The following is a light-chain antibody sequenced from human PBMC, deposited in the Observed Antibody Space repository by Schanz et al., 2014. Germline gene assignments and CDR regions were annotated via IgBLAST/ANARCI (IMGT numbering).Light chain of an antibody. Sequence: QSALTQPASVSGSPGQSITISCTGTSSDVGSYNLVSWYQQHPGKAPKLMIYEVSQWPSGVSDRFSGSKSGNTASLTISGLQAEDEADYYCCSFTTSSAPGVFGGGTKLTVL. CDR2: EVS. CDR3: CSFTTSSAPGV. J-gene: IGLJ3*02. V-gene: IGLV2-14*02. CDR1: SSDVGSYNL.